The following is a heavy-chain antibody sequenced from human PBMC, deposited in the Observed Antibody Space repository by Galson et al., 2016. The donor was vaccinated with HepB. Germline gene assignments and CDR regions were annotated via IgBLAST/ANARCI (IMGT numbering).Heavy chain of an antibody. CDR2: TYNAGTT. D-gene: IGHD6-6*01. CDR1: GFTVSNNY. Sequence: SLRLSCAASGFTVSNNYVTWVRQAPGKGLEWVSVTYNAGTTYYADSVKGRFTVSTDNSKNTLYLQMNSLIAEDTAVYYFARELYRSSLDSWGQGALVTVSS. V-gene: IGHV3-53*01. CDR3: ARELYRSSLDS. J-gene: IGHJ4*02.